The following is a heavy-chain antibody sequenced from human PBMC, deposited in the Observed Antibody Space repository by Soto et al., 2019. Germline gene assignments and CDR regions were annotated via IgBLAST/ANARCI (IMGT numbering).Heavy chain of an antibody. D-gene: IGHD6-13*01. J-gene: IGHJ6*02. CDR1: VGTFSSYA. Sequence: SVKVSCKASVGTFSSYAISWVRQAPGQGLEWMGGIIPIFGTANYAQKFQGRVTITADESTSTAYMELSSLRSEYTAVYYCAREGVYQGGMDVWGQGTTVTVSS. CDR3: AREGVYQGGMDV. CDR2: IIPIFGTA. V-gene: IGHV1-69*13.